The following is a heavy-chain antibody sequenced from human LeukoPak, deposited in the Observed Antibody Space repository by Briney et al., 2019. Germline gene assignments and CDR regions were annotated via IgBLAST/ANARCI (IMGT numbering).Heavy chain of an antibody. V-gene: IGHV3-64*01. CDR2: ISSNGGST. Sequence: GGSLRLSCAASGFTFSSYAMHWVRQAPGKGLAYVSAISSNGGSTYYANSVKGRFTISRDNSKNTLYLQMGSLRAEDMAVYYCARDHGGNSFDYWGQGTLVTVSS. D-gene: IGHD4-23*01. J-gene: IGHJ4*02. CDR1: GFTFSSYA. CDR3: ARDHGGNSFDY.